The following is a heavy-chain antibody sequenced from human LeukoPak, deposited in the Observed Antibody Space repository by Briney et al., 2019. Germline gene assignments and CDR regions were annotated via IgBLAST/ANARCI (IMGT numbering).Heavy chain of an antibody. CDR2: IYYSGST. J-gene: IGHJ4*02. CDR3: ARFSYDFWSGDHGGYFDY. Sequence: SETLSLTCTVSGGSISSGGCYWSWIRQHPGKGLEWIGYIYYSGSTYYNPSLKSRVTISVDTSKNQFSLKLSSATAADTAVYYCARFSYDFWSGDHGGYFDYWGQGTLVTVSS. CDR1: GGSISSGGCY. D-gene: IGHD3-3*01. V-gene: IGHV4-31*03.